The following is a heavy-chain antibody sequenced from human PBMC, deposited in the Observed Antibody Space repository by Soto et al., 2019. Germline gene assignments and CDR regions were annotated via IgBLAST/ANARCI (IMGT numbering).Heavy chain of an antibody. D-gene: IGHD6-13*01. J-gene: IGHJ6*02. V-gene: IGHV3-30-3*01. CDR2: ISYDGSNK. CDR1: GFTFSSYA. Sequence: GGSLRLSCAASGFTFSSYAMHWVRQAPGKGLEWVAVISYDGSNKYYADSVKGRFTISRDNSKNTLYLQMNSLRAEDTAVYYCARGIAAAGTQPYYYYGMDVWGQGTTVTVSS. CDR3: ARGIAAAGTQPYYYYGMDV.